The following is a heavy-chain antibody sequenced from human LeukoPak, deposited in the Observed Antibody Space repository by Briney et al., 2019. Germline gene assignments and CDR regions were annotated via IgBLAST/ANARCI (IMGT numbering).Heavy chain of an antibody. CDR3: ASSKPNCSSTSCYRPAEYFQH. V-gene: IGHV4-39*01. CDR1: GGSISSSSYY. D-gene: IGHD2-2*01. CDR2: IYYSGST. J-gene: IGHJ1*01. Sequence: SETLSLTCTVSGGSISSSSYYWGWIRQPPGKGLEWIGSIYYSGSTYYNPSLKSRVTISVDTSKNQFSLKLSSVTAADTAVYYCASSKPNCSSTSCYRPAEYFQHWGQGTLVTVSS.